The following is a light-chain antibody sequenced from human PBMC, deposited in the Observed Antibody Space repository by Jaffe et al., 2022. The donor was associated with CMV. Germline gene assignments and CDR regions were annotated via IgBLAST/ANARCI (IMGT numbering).Light chain of an antibody. J-gene: IGKJ1*01. Sequence: DIQMTQSPSTLSASVGDSVTITCRPSQAISAWLAWYQQKPGKAPKLLIYKTSTLESGVPSRFSGSGSGTEFTLTISSLQPDDFATYYCQQYNSWTFGQGTKVEIK. CDR3: QQYNSWT. CDR1: QAISAW. CDR2: KTS. V-gene: IGKV1-5*03.